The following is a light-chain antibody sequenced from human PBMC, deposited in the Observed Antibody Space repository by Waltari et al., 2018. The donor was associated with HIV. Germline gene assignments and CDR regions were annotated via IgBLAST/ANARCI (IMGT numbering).Light chain of an antibody. Sequence: QSVLIQPPSVSGTPGQRVTISCSGISSNIGSNTVTWYQHLPGTPPKVLISGNDERPSGVPDRISGSRSGTSASLAISGLQSEDEGDYYCAAWDDSLNGWVFGGGTKLTV. V-gene: IGLV1-44*01. CDR1: SSNIGSNT. J-gene: IGLJ3*02. CDR2: GND. CDR3: AAWDDSLNGWV.